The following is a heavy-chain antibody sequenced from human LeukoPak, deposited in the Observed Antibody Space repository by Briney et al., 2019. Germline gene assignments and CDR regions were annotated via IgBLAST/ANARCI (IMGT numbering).Heavy chain of an antibody. V-gene: IGHV3-7*01. D-gene: IGHD7-27*01. J-gene: IGHJ4*02. CDR3: VRDLGHSRHYFEY. CDR1: GFTFSTYF. CDR2: INQDGSET. Sequence: GGSLRLSCAAPGFTFSTYFRNWVRKTQGRGLDWMACINQDGSETYYVDSVRGRFTISRDNTKNSVYLQMNSLRAEDTAVYYCVRDLGHSRHYFEYWGQGALVTVSS.